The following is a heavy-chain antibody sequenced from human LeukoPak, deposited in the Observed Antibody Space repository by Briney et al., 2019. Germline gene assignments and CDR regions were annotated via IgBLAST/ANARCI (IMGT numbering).Heavy chain of an antibody. CDR1: GFTFDDYG. J-gene: IGHJ3*02. CDR3: AREFAGNMITFGGVIVYDAFDI. Sequence: GGSLRLSCAAFGFTFDDYGMSWVRQAPGKGLEWVSGINWNGGSTGYADSVKGRFTISRDNAKNSLYLQMNSLRAEDTALYYCAREFAGNMITFGGVIVYDAFDIWGQGTMVTVSS. D-gene: IGHD3-16*02. V-gene: IGHV3-20*04. CDR2: INWNGGST.